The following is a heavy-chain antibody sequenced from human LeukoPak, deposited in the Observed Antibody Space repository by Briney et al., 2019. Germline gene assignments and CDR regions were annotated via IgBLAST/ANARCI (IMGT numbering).Heavy chain of an antibody. CDR3: VRVKGSYFDY. Sequence: GGSLRLSCAASGFPLSIYSINWVRQAPGKGLEWVSYISSSGSAIYYVDSVKGRLTVSRGNAKNSLFLQMNSQRAEDTAVYYCVRVKGSYFDYWGQGALVTVSS. V-gene: IGHV3-48*01. CDR1: GFPLSIYS. D-gene: IGHD2-15*01. J-gene: IGHJ4*02. CDR2: ISSSGSAI.